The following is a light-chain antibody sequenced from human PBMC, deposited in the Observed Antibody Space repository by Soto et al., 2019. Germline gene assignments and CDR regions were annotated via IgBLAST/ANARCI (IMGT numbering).Light chain of an antibody. J-gene: IGKJ4*01. V-gene: IGKV1-13*02. CDR3: QQFDSLPVA. CDR1: QAISSN. CDR2: DAS. Sequence: AIHLTQSPSSLSASVGERVFITCRASQAISSNLAWYYQKPGKAPQLLIFDASTLESGVPSRFSGSGSGTQFTLPINSLQPEDFATYYCQQFDSLPVAFGGGTKVEI.